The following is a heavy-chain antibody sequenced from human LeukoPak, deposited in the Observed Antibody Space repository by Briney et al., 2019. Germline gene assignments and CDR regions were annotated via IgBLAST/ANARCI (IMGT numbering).Heavy chain of an antibody. Sequence: PSETLSLTCTVSGGSISRSTNYWGWIRQPPGKGLEWIGSLYYSGSTYYNPSFKSRVTISVDTSKNQFSLKLSSVTAADTAMYYCARHLSDRMPGIDYWGQGTLVAVSS. J-gene: IGHJ4*02. CDR3: ARHLSDRMPGIDY. CDR2: LYYSGST. CDR1: GGSISRSTNY. V-gene: IGHV4-39*01. D-gene: IGHD2-2*01.